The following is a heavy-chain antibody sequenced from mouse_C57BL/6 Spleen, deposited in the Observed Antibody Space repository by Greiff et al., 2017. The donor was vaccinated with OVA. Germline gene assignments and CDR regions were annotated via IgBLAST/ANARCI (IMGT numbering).Heavy chain of an antibody. CDR2: ISDGGSYT. Sequence: DVMLVESGGGLVKPGGSLKLSCAASGFTFSSYAMSWVRQTPEKRLEWVATISDGGSYTYYPDNVKGRFTISRDNAKNNLYLQMSHLKSEDTAMYYCARVGYYYAMDYWGQGTSVTVSS. V-gene: IGHV5-4*03. D-gene: IGHD2-14*01. CDR3: ARVGYYYAMDY. CDR1: GFTFSSYA. J-gene: IGHJ4*01.